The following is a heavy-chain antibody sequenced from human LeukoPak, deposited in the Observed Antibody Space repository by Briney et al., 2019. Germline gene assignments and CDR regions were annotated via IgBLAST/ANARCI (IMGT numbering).Heavy chain of an antibody. D-gene: IGHD1-20*01. Sequence: GGSLRLSCAASGFTFSSYGMHWVRQAPGKGLEWVAFIRYDGSNKYYADSVKGRFTISRDNSKNTLYLQMNSLRAEDTAVYYCASPRDNWNYFDYWGQGTLVTVSS. J-gene: IGHJ4*02. CDR3: ASPRDNWNYFDY. CDR2: IRYDGSNK. CDR1: GFTFSSYG. V-gene: IGHV3-30*02.